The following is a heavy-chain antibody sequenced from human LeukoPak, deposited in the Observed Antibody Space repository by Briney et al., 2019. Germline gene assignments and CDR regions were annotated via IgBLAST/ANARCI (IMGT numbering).Heavy chain of an antibody. CDR2: IYHSGST. D-gene: IGHD4-17*01. CDR3: ARGVAYGDYPDYFDY. V-gene: IGHV4-4*02. Sequence: SETLSLTCAVSGGSISSSNWWSWVRQPPGKGLEWIGEIYHSGSTNYNPSLKSRVTISVDKSKNLFSLKLSSVTAADTAVYYCARGVAYGDYPDYFDYWGQGTLVTVSS. CDR1: GGSISSSNW. J-gene: IGHJ4*02.